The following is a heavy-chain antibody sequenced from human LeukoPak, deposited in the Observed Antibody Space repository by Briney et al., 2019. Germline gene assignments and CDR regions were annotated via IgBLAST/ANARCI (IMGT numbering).Heavy chain of an antibody. Sequence: SETLSLTCTVSGGSISRNYWSWIRQPPGKGLEWIGYISYSGSTNYNPSLKSRVTILVDTSKNQFSLELTSVTAADTAVYYCARDYGDSRNYNWFDPWGQGTLVTVSS. V-gene: IGHV4-59*12. J-gene: IGHJ5*02. CDR1: GGSISRNY. D-gene: IGHD4-17*01. CDR3: ARDYGDSRNYNWFDP. CDR2: ISYSGST.